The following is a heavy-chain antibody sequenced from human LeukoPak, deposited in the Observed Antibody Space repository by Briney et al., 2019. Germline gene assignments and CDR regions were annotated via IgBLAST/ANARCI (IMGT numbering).Heavy chain of an antibody. D-gene: IGHD3-22*01. CDR3: AAGSESYDSRGYSYYFDY. CDR2: IYYSGST. V-gene: IGHV4-59*01. J-gene: IGHJ4*02. Sequence: PSETLSLTCTVSGGSISSYYWSWIRQPPGKGLEWIGYIYYSGSTNYNPSLKSRVTISVDTSKNQVSLKLSSVTAADTAVYYCAAGSESYDSRGYSYYFDYWGQGTLVTVSS. CDR1: GGSISSYY.